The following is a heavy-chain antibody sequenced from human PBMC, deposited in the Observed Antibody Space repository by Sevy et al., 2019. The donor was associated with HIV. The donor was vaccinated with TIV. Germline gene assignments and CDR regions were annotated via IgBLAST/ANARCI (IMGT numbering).Heavy chain of an antibody. CDR3: ARQSWYTSGWFWFDP. J-gene: IGHJ5*02. CDR2: IYYTGHT. Sequence: SETLSLTCSVSGGSISSTSYYWGWIRQPPGKGLEWIGTIYYTGHTYYNPSLKSRVTISVDTSKNRFSLKPSSVTAADTAVYYCARQSWYTSGWFWFDPWGQGTLVTVSS. V-gene: IGHV4-39*01. D-gene: IGHD6-19*01. CDR1: GGSISSTSYY.